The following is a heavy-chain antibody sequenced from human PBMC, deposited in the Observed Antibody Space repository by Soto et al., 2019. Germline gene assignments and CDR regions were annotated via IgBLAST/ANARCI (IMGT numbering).Heavy chain of an antibody. V-gene: IGHV1-2*02. D-gene: IGHD4-17*01. CDR2: INPNSGGT. CDR3: AREEGVTTATDY. CDR1: GYTFTGYY. Sequence: ASVKVSCKASGYTFTGYYMHWVRQAPGQGLEWMGWINPNSGGTNYAQKFQGRVTMTRDTSISTAYMELSRLRSDDTAVYYCAREEGVTTATDYWGQGTLVTVSS. J-gene: IGHJ4*02.